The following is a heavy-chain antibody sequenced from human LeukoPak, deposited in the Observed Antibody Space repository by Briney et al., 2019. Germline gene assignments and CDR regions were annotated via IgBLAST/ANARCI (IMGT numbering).Heavy chain of an antibody. D-gene: IGHD6-19*01. CDR2: ISGSGDTT. Sequence: GGSLRLSCAASGFTFSIYNMNWVRQAPGKGLEWVSFISGSGDTTYYPDSVKGRFTIFRDNAKNLLFLQMNSLRAEDTAMYYCARELADGWFDPWGQGILVSVSS. CDR1: GFTFSIYN. J-gene: IGHJ5*02. V-gene: IGHV3-48*01. CDR3: ARELADGWFDP.